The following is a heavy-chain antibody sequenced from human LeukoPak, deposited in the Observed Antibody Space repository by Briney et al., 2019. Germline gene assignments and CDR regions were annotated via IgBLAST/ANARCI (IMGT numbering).Heavy chain of an antibody. Sequence: SETLSLTCTVSAGSISSSSYYWGRILQPPGKGLEWIGSIYYSGSTYYNPSLKSRVTISVDTSKNQFTLKLSSVTAADTAVYYCARPGIAAAGSVWGQGTLVTVSS. CDR3: ARPGIAAAGSV. D-gene: IGHD6-13*01. J-gene: IGHJ4*02. CDR2: IYYSGST. V-gene: IGHV4-39*01. CDR1: AGSISSSSYY.